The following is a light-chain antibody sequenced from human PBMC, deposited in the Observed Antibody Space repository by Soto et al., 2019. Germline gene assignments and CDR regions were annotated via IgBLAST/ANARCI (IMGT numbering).Light chain of an antibody. Sequence: QSVLTQPPSASGSPGQSVTISCTGTSSDVGGYNYVSWYQQHPGKAPKLMIYEVSKRPSGVPDRFSGSKSGNTASLTVSGLQAEDEADYYCSSYAGNNVVFGGGTQLDRP. J-gene: IGLJ2*01. V-gene: IGLV2-8*01. CDR2: EVS. CDR3: SSYAGNNVV. CDR1: SSDVGGYNY.